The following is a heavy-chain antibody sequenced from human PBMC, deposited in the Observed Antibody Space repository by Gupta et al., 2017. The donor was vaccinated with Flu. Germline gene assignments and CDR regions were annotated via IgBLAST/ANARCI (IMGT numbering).Heavy chain of an antibody. Sequence: GWIRQPPGRGLEWIATVYYTGSTYYSPSLQSRVTMSVDASRNQFSLRLTSVTAADTGIYYCARQSRIAAGELNWFDPWGQGTLVTVSS. J-gene: IGHJ5*02. D-gene: IGHD6-13*01. CDR3: ARQSRIAAGELNWFDP. CDR2: VYYTGST. V-gene: IGHV4-39*01.